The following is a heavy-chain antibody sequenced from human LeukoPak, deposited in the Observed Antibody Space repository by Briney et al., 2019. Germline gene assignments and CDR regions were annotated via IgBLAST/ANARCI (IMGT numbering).Heavy chain of an antibody. CDR2: MNPNSGNT. CDR1: GDTFNSED. CDR3: ARGRNSWYID. V-gene: IGHV1-8*01. J-gene: IGHJ4*02. D-gene: IGHD6-13*01. Sequence: ASVRVSCKASGDTFNSEDINWVRQAPRQGPEWIGWMNPNSGNTGYAQKFRGRVTMTRNTLISTAYLELSSLTSEDTAVYYCARGRNSWYIDWGQGTLVTVSS.